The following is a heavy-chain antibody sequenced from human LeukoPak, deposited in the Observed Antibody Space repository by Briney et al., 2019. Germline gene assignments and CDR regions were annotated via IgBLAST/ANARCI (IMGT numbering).Heavy chain of an antibody. J-gene: IGHJ5*02. V-gene: IGHV3-30*02. CDR2: IRYDGSNK. CDR1: GFTFSNYG. Sequence: PGGSLRLSCAASGFTFSNYGMHWVRQAPGKGLEWVAFIRYDGSNKYFADSLKGRFTISRDNSKNSLYLQMNSLRTEDTAFYYCAKGDSGSYYDNWFDPWGQGTLVTVSS. D-gene: IGHD1-26*01. CDR3: AKGDSGSYYDNWFDP.